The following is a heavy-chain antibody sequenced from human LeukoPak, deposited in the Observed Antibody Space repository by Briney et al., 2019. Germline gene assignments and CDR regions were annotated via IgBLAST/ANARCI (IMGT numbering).Heavy chain of an antibody. CDR1: GFTFSDYY. V-gene: IGHV3-11*01. CDR2: ISSSGSTI. Sequence: GGSLRLSCAASGFTFSDYYMSWIRQAPGKGLEWVSYISSSGSTIYYADSVKGRFTISRDNAKNSLYLQMNSLRAEDTAVYYCARTPYSSSWYYFDYWGQGTLVTVSS. J-gene: IGHJ4*02. CDR3: ARTPYSSSWYYFDY. D-gene: IGHD6-13*01.